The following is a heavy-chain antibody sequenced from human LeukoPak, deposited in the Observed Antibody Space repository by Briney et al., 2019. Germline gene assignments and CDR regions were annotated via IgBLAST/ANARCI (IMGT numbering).Heavy chain of an antibody. CDR1: GFTFSRYW. CDR3: AKGGLSGGSCYFDY. CDR2: ISGSGGSK. Sequence: GGSLRLSCAPSGFTFSRYWIRWVRQAPGKGLGWVSDISGSGGSKYYADSVKGRFTISRDNSKNTLYLQMNSLRAEDTAVYYCAKGGLSGGSCYFDYWGQGTLVTVSS. D-gene: IGHD2-15*01. V-gene: IGHV3-23*01. J-gene: IGHJ4*02.